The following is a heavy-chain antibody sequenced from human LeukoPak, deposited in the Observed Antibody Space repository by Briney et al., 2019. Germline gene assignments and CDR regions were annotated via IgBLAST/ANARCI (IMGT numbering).Heavy chain of an antibody. CDR1: GGSFSGYY. V-gene: IGHV4-34*01. J-gene: IGHJ5*02. Sequence: SETLSLTCAVYGGSFSGYYWSWIRQPPGKGLEWIGEINHSGSTNYNPSLKSRVTISVDTSKNQFSLKLSSVTAADTAVYYCAGHPSLSAENWFDPWGQGTLVTVSS. CDR2: INHSGST. CDR3: AGHPSLSAENWFDP. D-gene: IGHD3-3*01.